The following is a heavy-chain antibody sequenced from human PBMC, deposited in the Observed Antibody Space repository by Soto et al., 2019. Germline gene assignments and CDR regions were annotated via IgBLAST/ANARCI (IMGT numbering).Heavy chain of an antibody. Sequence: QPGVSLRLSCAASGFTFSTYWMHWVRQAPGKGLVWVSRIKSDGSSTTYADSVRGRFTISRDNAKNTLYLQMNSLRVEDTAVYYCARSDWFDPWGQGTLVTVSS. CDR2: IKSDGSST. J-gene: IGHJ5*02. CDR1: GFTFSTYW. CDR3: ARSDWFDP. V-gene: IGHV3-74*01.